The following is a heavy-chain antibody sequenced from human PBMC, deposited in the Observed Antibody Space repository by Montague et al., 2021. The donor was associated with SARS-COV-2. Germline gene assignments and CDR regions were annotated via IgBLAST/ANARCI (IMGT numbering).Heavy chain of an antibody. J-gene: IGHJ4*02. D-gene: IGHD5-12*01. CDR1: GDSISTSTW. V-gene: IGHV4-4*02. Sequence: SETRSLTCRVSGDSISTSTWCTWVRQTPGKGLEWIGRIYTSGTTDYSFSLKSRVTISVDTSKNQFSLKLTSVTAADTAVYYCARAHSGSWAHLDNWGQGSLVTVSS. CDR3: ARAHSGSWAHLDN. CDR2: IYTSGTT.